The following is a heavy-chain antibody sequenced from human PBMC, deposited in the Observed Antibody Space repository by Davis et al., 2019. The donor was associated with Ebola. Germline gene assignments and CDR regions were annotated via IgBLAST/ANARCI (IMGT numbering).Heavy chain of an antibody. J-gene: IGHJ6*02. D-gene: IGHD2-15*01. Sequence: SETLSLTCTVYGGSIGSHYWSWIRQPPGKGLEWLGHIYTSGSTTYNSSLKSRVTISIDTSRNQFSLKLSSVTAADTAVYYCARDHCSGGSCYVYGMDVWGQGTTVTVSS. CDR2: IYTSGST. CDR3: ARDHCSGGSCYVYGMDV. V-gene: IGHV4-4*08. CDR1: GGSIGSHY.